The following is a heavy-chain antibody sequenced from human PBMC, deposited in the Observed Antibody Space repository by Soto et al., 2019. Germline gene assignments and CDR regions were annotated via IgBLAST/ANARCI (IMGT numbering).Heavy chain of an antibody. Sequence: EVQLVESGGGLVKPGGSLRLSCAASGFTFNKAWMSWVRQAPGKGLEWVGRIKSKTHGGTTDYAAPVKGRFTISRDDSEKTLYLQMNSLNTEDTAVYYCTTDEGQYCSSSSCYFFDYWGQGDLVSVSS. CDR3: TTDEGQYCSSSSCYFFDY. CDR1: GFTFNKAW. V-gene: IGHV3-15*01. D-gene: IGHD2-2*01. CDR2: IKSKTHGGTT. J-gene: IGHJ4*02.